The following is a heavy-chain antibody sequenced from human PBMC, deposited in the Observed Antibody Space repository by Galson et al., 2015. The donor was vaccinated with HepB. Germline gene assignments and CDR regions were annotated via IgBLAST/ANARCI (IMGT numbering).Heavy chain of an antibody. Sequence: SLRLSCAASGFTFSDSALHWVRQASGKGLEWVGRIRSKANNYATIYAASVKGRFTISRDDSKNMAYLQMNSLKTEDTAVYYCTRHTVTEGLGYWGQGTLVSVSS. J-gene: IGHJ4*02. D-gene: IGHD4-17*01. CDR1: GFTFSDSA. V-gene: IGHV3-73*01. CDR2: IRSKANNYAT. CDR3: TRHTVTEGLGY.